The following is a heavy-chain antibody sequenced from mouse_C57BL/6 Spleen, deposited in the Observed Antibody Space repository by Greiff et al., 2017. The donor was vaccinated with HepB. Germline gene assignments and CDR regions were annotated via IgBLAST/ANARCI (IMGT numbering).Heavy chain of an antibody. CDR2: INPNNGGT. J-gene: IGHJ1*03. V-gene: IGHV1-18*01. CDR3: ARRGGWDNWYFDV. Sequence: VQLQQSGPELVKPGASVKIPCKASGYTFTDYNMDWVKQSHGKSLEWIGDINPNNGGTIYNQKFKGKATLTVDKSSSTAYMELRSLTSEDTAVYYCARRGGWDNWYFDVWGTGTTVTVSS. D-gene: IGHD4-1*01. CDR1: GYTFTDYN.